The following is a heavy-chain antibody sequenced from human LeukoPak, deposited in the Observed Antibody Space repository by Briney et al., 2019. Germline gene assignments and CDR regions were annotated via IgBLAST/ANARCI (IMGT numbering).Heavy chain of an antibody. V-gene: IGHV4-59*01. CDR1: GGSISSYY. Sequence: SETLSLTCTVSGGSISSYYWSWIRQPPGKGLEWIGYIYYSGSTSHNPSLKSLVTISVDTSKNQFSLKLSSVTAADTVVYYCARALSLYFFDYWGQGTLVSVSS. CDR3: ARALSLYFFDY. J-gene: IGHJ4*02. CDR2: IYYSGST. D-gene: IGHD2/OR15-2a*01.